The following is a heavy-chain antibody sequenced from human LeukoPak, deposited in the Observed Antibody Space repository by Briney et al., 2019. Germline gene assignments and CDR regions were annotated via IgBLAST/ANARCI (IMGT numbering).Heavy chain of an antibody. CDR3: ARRGSGYYPYYYYGMDV. CDR2: IYPGDSDT. J-gene: IGHJ6*02. Sequence: ESLQISSQGSGYSFTSYWIGWVRQLPGKGLEWMGSIYPGDSDTRYSPSFQGQVTISADKSIITAYLQWSSLKASDTAMYYCARRGSGYYPYYYYGMDVWGQGTTVTVSS. CDR1: GYSFTSYW. D-gene: IGHD3-22*01. V-gene: IGHV5-51*01.